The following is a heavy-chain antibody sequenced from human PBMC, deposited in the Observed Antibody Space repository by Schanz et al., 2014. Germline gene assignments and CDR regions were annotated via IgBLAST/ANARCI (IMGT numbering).Heavy chain of an antibody. D-gene: IGHD6-19*01. Sequence: EVRLVESGGGLVKPGGSLRLSCAASGFSFSTYGMTWVRQAPGRGLEWVSGITRQGTTYYADFVKGRFSISRDLSSNTLYLQMNSLRADDSAIYYCAKDHPSSGWPAFDVWGQGTQXTVSS. V-gene: IGHV3-23*04. CDR3: AKDHPSSGWPAFDV. CDR1: GFSFSTYG. J-gene: IGHJ4*02. CDR2: ITRQGTT.